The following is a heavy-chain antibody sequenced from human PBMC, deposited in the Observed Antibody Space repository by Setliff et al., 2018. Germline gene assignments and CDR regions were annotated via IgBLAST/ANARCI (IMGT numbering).Heavy chain of an antibody. J-gene: IGHJ5*02. CDR3: ARDPDLGRWYSSGGFDP. Sequence: GGSLRLSCAASGFTFSSYKMHWVRQAPGKGLEWVSVISYDVINKFYAASVKSRFTISRDNSKNKLFLQMNSLRAEDTAIYYCARDPDLGRWYSSGGFDPWGQGTLVTVSS. V-gene: IGHV3-30*01. CDR2: ISYDVINK. CDR1: GFTFSSYK. D-gene: IGHD6-19*01.